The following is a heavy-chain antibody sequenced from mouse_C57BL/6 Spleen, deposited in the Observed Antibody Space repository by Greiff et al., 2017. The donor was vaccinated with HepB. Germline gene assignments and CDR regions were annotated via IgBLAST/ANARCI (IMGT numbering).Heavy chain of an antibody. J-gene: IGHJ2*01. D-gene: IGHD3-2*02. V-gene: IGHV1-22*01. CDR3: ATAQAVFYYFDY. CDR1: GYTFTDYN. CDR2: INPNNGGT. Sequence: VQLQQSGPELVKPGASVKMSCKASGYTFTDYNMHWVKQSHGKSLEWIGYINPNNGGTSYNQKFKGKATLTVNKSSSTAYMELRSLTSEDSAVYYCATAQAVFYYFDYWGQGTTLTVSS.